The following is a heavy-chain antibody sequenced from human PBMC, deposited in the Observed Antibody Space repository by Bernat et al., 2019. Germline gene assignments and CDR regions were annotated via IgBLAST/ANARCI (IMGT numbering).Heavy chain of an antibody. D-gene: IGHD3-22*01. CDR2: IWYDGSNK. CDR1: GFTFSSYG. Sequence: QVQLVESGGGVVQPGRSLRLSCAASGFTFSSYGMHWVRQAPGKGLEWVAVIWYDGSNKYYADSVKGRFTISRDNSKNTLYLQMNSLRAEDTAVYYCARDPYYYDSSGYYRGPGGYDYWGQGTLVTVSS. V-gene: IGHV3-33*01. J-gene: IGHJ4*02. CDR3: ARDPYYYDSSGYYRGPGGYDY.